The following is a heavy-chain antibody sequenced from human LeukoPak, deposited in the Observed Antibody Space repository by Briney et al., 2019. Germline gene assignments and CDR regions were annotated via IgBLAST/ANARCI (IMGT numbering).Heavy chain of an antibody. D-gene: IGHD6-13*01. J-gene: IGHJ6*02. CDR1: GFTFSSYG. V-gene: IGHV3-48*03. Sequence: GGSLRLSCAASGFTFSSYGMNWVRQGPGKGLEWVSFISSGSTKYYADSVKGRFTISRDNAKNSLYLQMNSLRAEDTAVYYCVRDVAAAEGSYYGMDVWGQGTTVTV. CDR3: VRDVAAAEGSYYGMDV. CDR2: ISSGSTK.